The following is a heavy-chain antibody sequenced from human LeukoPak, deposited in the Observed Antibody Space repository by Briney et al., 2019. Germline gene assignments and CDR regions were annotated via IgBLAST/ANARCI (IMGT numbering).Heavy chain of an antibody. V-gene: IGHV4-59*01. J-gene: IGHJ4*02. Sequence: PSETLSLTCAVYGGSFSGYYWSWIRQPPGKGLEWIGYIHYTGSTDYNPSLRSRVTISVDTPNNQFSLKLSSVTAADTAVYYCARGDNGSGSYYAYWGKGTPVSVSS. CDR2: IHYTGST. CDR3: ARGDNGSGSYYAY. CDR1: GGSFSGYY. D-gene: IGHD3-10*01.